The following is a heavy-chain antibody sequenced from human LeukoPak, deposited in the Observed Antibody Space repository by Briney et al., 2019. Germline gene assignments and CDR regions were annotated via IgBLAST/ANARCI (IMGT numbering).Heavy chain of an antibody. CDR3: ARAYYYDSSGYSYYFDY. D-gene: IGHD3-22*01. CDR1: GYSFTSYW. J-gene: IGHJ4*02. Sequence: GESLTVSCKGSGYSFTSYWIGWVRQMPGKGLEWMGIIYPGDSDTIYSPSFQGQVTISADKSISTAYLQWSSLKASDTAMYYCARAYYYDSSGYSYYFDYWGQGTLVTVSS. V-gene: IGHV5-51*03. CDR2: IYPGDSDT.